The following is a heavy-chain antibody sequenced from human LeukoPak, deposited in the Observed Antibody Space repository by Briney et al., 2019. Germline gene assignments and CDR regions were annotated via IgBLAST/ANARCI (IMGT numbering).Heavy chain of an antibody. CDR1: GGSFSDYY. V-gene: IGHV4-34*01. J-gene: IGHJ4*02. CDR3: ARVVAVAGITPYYFDY. Sequence: SETLSLTCAVYGGSFSDYYWSWIRQPPGKGLEWIGEIDHSGSTNYNPSLKSRATISLDTSKNQFSLKLSSVTAADTAVYYCARVVAVAGITPYYFDYWGQGTLVTVSS. CDR2: IDHSGST. D-gene: IGHD6-19*01.